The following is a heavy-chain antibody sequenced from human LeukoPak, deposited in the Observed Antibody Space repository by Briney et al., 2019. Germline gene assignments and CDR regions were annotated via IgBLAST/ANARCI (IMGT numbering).Heavy chain of an antibody. D-gene: IGHD2-2*01. CDR3: ARVGKTEHYQLLFFPFDY. Sequence: GASVKVSCKASGYTFTGYYMHWVRQAPGQGLEWMGWINPNSGGTNYAQKFQGRVTMTRDTSISTAYMELSRLRSDDTAVYYCARVGKTEHYQLLFFPFDYWGQGTLVTVSS. CDR2: INPNSGGT. V-gene: IGHV1-2*02. J-gene: IGHJ4*02. CDR1: GYTFTGYY.